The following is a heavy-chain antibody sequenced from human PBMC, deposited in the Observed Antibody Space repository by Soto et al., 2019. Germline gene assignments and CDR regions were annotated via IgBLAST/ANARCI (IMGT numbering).Heavy chain of an antibody. CDR1: GGSISSGGYY. D-gene: IGHD5-18*01. Sequence: SETLSLTCTVSGGSISSGGYYWSWIRQHPGKGLEWIGYIYYSGSTYYNPSLKSRVTISVDTSKNQFSLKLSSVTAADTAVYYCARDTAMVHPFDYWGQGTLVTVSS. J-gene: IGHJ4*02. CDR2: IYYSGST. V-gene: IGHV4-31*03. CDR3: ARDTAMVHPFDY.